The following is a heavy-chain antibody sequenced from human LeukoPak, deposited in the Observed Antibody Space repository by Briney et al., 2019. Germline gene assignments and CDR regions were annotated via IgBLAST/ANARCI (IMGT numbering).Heavy chain of an antibody. CDR1: GYTFTDYY. V-gene: IGHV1-46*01. Sequence: ASVKVSCKASGYTFTDYYMHWVRQAPGQGLEWMGIINPSGGSTSYAQKFQGRVTMTRDTSTSTVYMELSSLRSEDTAVYYCAIHSPRVTIFGAYWDVWGKGTTLTVSS. CDR3: AIHSPRVTIFGAYWDV. J-gene: IGHJ6*04. CDR2: INPSGGST. D-gene: IGHD3-3*01.